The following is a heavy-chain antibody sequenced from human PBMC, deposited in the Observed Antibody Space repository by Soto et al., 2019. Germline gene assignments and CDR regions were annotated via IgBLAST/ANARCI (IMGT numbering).Heavy chain of an antibody. CDR1: GFTFSSYW. CDR2: IKQDGSEK. Sequence: GGSLRLSCAASGFTFSSYWMSWVRQAPGKGLEWVANIKQDGSEKYYVDSVKGRFTISRDNAKNSLYLQMNSLRAEDTAVYYCARVRGLWFGARRSHFDICGQGTMVTVSS. D-gene: IGHD3-10*01. V-gene: IGHV3-7*03. J-gene: IGHJ3*02. CDR3: ARVRGLWFGARRSHFDI.